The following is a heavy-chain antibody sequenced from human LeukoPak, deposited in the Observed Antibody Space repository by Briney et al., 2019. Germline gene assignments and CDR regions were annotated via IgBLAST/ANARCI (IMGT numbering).Heavy chain of an antibody. CDR3: AKRKGLLLVSYYFDY. J-gene: IGHJ4*02. D-gene: IGHD3-10*01. V-gene: IGHV3-23*01. CDR2: INNGGVST. CDR1: GCTFSSYA. Sequence: PGGSLRLSCAASGCTFSSYAMSWVRQAPGKGLEWVSTINNGGVSTYYEDSVKGRFTISRDNSKNTLYLQMNSLRAEDTAVYYCAKRKGLLLVSYYFDYWGQGTLVTVSS.